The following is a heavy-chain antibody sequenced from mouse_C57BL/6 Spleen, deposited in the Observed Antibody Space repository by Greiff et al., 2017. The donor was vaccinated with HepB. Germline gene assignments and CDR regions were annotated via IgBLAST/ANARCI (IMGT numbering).Heavy chain of an antibody. CDR3: ARSSNYADYYAMDY. D-gene: IGHD2-5*01. J-gene: IGHJ4*01. V-gene: IGHV3-6*01. CDR1: GYSITSGYY. Sequence: VQLKESGPGLVKPSQSLSLTCSVPGYSITSGYYWNWIRQFPGNKLEWMGYISYDGSNNYNPSLKNRISITRDTSKNQFFLKLNSVTTEDTATYFCARSSNYADYYAMDYWGQGTSGTVSS. CDR2: ISYDGSN.